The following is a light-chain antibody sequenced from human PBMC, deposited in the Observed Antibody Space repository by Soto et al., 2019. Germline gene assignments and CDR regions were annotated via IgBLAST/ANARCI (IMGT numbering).Light chain of an antibody. V-gene: IGKV3-15*01. Sequence: EIVMTQSPATLSVSPGERATLSCRASQSVSSNLAWYQQKPGQAPRLLIYGASTRPTGIPARFSGSRSGTEFTLTISSLQSEDFAFYYCQHYNNWPRTFGQGTKVKIK. CDR3: QHYNNWPRT. CDR2: GAS. CDR1: QSVSSN. J-gene: IGKJ1*01.